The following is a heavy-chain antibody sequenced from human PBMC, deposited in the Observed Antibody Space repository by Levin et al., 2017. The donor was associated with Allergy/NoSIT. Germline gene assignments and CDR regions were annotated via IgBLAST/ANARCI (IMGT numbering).Heavy chain of an antibody. J-gene: IGHJ6*02. D-gene: IGHD3-3*01. CDR3: AKAKNQMADFWSGNLHSYYYSVDV. CDR2: ISGDAGST. V-gene: IGHV3-23*01. Sequence: PGGSLRLSCAASGFTFTNYAMTWVRQAPGKGLEWVSAISGDAGSTSYADSVKGRFSISRDNSKNTLYLQMNSLRAEDTAVYYCAKAKNQMADFWSGNLHSYYYSVDVWGQGTTVTVSS. CDR1: GFTFTNYA.